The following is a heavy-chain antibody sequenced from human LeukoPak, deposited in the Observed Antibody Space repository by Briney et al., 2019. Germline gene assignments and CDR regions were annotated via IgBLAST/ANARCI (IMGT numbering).Heavy chain of an antibody. CDR1: GFTLNNYA. V-gene: IGHV3-23*01. Sequence: YPGGSLRLCCAGSGFTLNNYAMSWVRQTPGRGVGWDSTISICGDGTYDADPVKGRFTMFRDKSKNTVYLQMSSLRAEDTAVYYCVRAAPGDCSSTSCSLFDNWGQGILVTVSS. CDR3: VRAAPGDCSSTSCSLFDN. J-gene: IGHJ4*02. CDR2: ISICGDGT. D-gene: IGHD2-2*01.